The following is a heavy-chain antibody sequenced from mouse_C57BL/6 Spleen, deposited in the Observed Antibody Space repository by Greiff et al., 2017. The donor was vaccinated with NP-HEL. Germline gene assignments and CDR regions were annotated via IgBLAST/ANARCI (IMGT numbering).Heavy chain of an antibody. CDR1: GFTFSDYG. D-gene: IGHD2-4*01. V-gene: IGHV5-17*01. CDR2: ISSGSSTI. J-gene: IGHJ3*01. Sequence: EVQGVESGGGLVKPGGSLKLSCAASGFTFSDYGMHWVRQAPEKGLEWVAYISSGSSTIYYADTVKGRFTISRANAKNTLFLQMTSLRSEDTAMYYCARRLSYYDYDGWFAYWGQGTLVTVSA. CDR3: ARRLSYYDYDGWFAY.